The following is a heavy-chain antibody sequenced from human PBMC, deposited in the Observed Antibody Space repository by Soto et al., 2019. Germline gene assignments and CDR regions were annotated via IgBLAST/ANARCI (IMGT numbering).Heavy chain of an antibody. CDR3: ARALYYYHISGHTPHFDS. D-gene: IGHD3-22*01. Sequence: SGTLSLTCTVSGASITTSRYYWGWIRQPPGKGLEWIGNMYYSGTTYYSPSLESRFTISVDTSKNQFSLKLNSVTAADTAVYYFARALYYYHISGHTPHFDSWGQGTLVTVSS. J-gene: IGHJ4*02. V-gene: IGHV4-39*01. CDR2: MYYSGTT. CDR1: GASITTSRYY.